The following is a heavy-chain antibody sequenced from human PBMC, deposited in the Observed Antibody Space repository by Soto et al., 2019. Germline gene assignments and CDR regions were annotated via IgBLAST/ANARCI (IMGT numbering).Heavy chain of an antibody. Sequence: QVQLVESGGGVVQPERSLRLSCVATGFTFSDYGIHWVRQAPGRGLEWVAVIWHDGSQKYLVDSVRGRFTISRDNSKNTVYLQMTSLRAEDTAVYYCEGRDDPFHVWGQGTMVTVSS. CDR2: IWHDGSQK. V-gene: IGHV3-33*01. CDR3: EGRDDPFHV. CDR1: GFTFSDYG. J-gene: IGHJ3*01.